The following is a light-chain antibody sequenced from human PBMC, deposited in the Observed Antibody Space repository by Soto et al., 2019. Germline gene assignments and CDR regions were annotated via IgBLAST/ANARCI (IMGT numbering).Light chain of an antibody. CDR1: QSISSW. CDR3: HSTWT. CDR2: KAS. V-gene: IGKV1-5*03. Sequence: DIQMTQSPSTLSASVGDRVTITCRASQSISSWLAWYQQKPGKAPKLLIYKASSLESGVPSRFSGSGSGTEFTLTISSLQPDDFATYYCHSTWTLGQGTKVEIK. J-gene: IGKJ1*01.